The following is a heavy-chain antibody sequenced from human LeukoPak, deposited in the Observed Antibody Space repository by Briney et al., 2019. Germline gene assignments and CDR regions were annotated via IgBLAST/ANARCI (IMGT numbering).Heavy chain of an antibody. J-gene: IGHJ6*03. CDR2: IKQDGSEK. CDR3: AREGSSSWYAYYYYMDV. D-gene: IGHD6-13*01. CDR1: GFTFSSYW. Sequence: GGSLRLSCAASGFTFSSYWMSWVRQAPGKGLEWVANIKQDGSEKYYVDSVKGRFTISRDNAKNSLYLQMNSLRAEDTAVYYCAREGSSSWYAYYYYMDVWGKGTTVTVSS. V-gene: IGHV3-7*01.